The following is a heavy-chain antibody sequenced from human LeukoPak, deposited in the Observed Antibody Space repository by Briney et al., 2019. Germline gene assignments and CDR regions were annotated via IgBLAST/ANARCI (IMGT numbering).Heavy chain of an antibody. CDR2: IIPILGIA. D-gene: IGHD5-12*01. J-gene: IGHJ6*02. Sequence: GASVKVSCKASGGTFSSYAISWVRQAPGQVLGWMGRIIPILGIANYAQKFQGRVTITADKSTSTAYMELSSLRSEDTAVYYCARSTYSGYSGYLSTTPGMDVWGQGTTVTVSS. CDR3: ARSTYSGYSGYLSTTPGMDV. CDR1: GGTFSSYA. V-gene: IGHV1-69*04.